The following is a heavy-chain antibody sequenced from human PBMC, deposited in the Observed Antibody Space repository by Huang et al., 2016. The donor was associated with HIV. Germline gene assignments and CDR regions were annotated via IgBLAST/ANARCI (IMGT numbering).Heavy chain of an antibody. CDR1: GGSISSSSYY. Sequence: LQLQESGPGLVKSSETLSLICTVSGGSISSSSYYWGWIRQHPGKGPEGIGSIYYRGNTYYNPPLKSRVTISVDTSKNQFSLKVNSVTASDTAVYYCARHGRVAGHYYNNMDVWGRGTTVTVSS. D-gene: IGHD6-19*01. CDR2: IYYRGNT. J-gene: IGHJ6*02. V-gene: IGHV4-39*01. CDR3: ARHGRVAGHYYNNMDV.